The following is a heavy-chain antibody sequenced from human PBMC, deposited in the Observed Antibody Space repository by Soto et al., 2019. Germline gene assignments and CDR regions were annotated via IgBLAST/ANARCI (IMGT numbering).Heavy chain of an antibody. Sequence: ASVKVSCKVSGYTLTELSMHWVRQAPGKGLEWMGGFDPEDGETIYAQKFQGRVTMTEDTSTDTAYMELSSLRSEDTAVYYCAIFTYYDFCSGSSNWFDPWGQGTLVTVSS. CDR2: FDPEDGET. J-gene: IGHJ5*02. CDR3: AIFTYYDFCSGSSNWFDP. D-gene: IGHD3-3*01. CDR1: GYTLTELS. V-gene: IGHV1-24*01.